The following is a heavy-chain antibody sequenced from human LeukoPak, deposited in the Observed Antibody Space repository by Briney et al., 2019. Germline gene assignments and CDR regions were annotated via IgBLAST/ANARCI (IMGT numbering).Heavy chain of an antibody. D-gene: IGHD6-13*01. CDR1: GFTLSSHY. V-gene: IGHV3-21*05. Sequence: PGGSLRLSCAASGFTLSSHYMNWVRQAPGKGLEWVSYSSTSGSPKYYSDSVKGRFTISRDNAKNSLYLQMNSLRAEDTAVYYCARDLGRSWYSDFDYWGQGTLVTVSS. CDR2: SSTSGSPK. CDR3: ARDLGRSWYSDFDY. J-gene: IGHJ4*02.